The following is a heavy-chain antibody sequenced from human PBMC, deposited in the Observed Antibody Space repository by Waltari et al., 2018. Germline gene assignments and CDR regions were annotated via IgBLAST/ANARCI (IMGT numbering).Heavy chain of an antibody. D-gene: IGHD3-10*01. CDR1: GGSFSGDY. CDR3: AREPSGSGSYFGGPAFDY. CDR2: INHSGST. V-gene: IGHV4-34*01. Sequence: QVQLQQWGAGLLKPSETLSLTCAVYGGSFSGDYWSWIRQPPGKGLEWIGEINHSGSTNYNPSLKSRVTISVDTSKNQFSLKLSSVTAADTAVYYCAREPSGSGSYFGGPAFDYWGQGTLVTVSS. J-gene: IGHJ4*02.